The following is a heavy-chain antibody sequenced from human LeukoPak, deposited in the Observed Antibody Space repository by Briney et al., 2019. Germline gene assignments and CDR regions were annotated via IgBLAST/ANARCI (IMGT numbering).Heavy chain of an antibody. J-gene: IGHJ4*02. CDR2: IYYSGST. D-gene: IGHD3-10*01. CDR1: GGSLSSYY. Sequence: SETLSLTCTVSGGSLSSYYWSWVRQPPGKGLEGRGYIYYSGSTNYNPSLKTRVTISVDTSNNQFSLKLSSVTAADTAVYYCARGYRYYGSGSYFAVYYFDYWGQGTLVTVSS. V-gene: IGHV4-59*12. CDR3: ARGYRYYGSGSYFAVYYFDY.